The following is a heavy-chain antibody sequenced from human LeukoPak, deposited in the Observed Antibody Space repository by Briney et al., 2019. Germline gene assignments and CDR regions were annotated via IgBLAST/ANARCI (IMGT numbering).Heavy chain of an antibody. CDR2: IYYSGST. V-gene: IGHV4-39*07. CDR1: GGSISSSSYY. Sequence: PSETLSLTCTVSGGSISSSSYYWGWIRQPPGKGLEWIGSIYYSGSTYYNPSLKSRVTISVDTSKNQFSLKLSSVTAADTAVYYCARGGSRGYFDYWGQGTLVTVSS. J-gene: IGHJ4*02. CDR3: ARGGSRGYFDY. D-gene: IGHD2-15*01.